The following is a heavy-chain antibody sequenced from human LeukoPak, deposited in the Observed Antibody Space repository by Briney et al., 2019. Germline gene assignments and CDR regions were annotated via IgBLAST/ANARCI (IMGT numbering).Heavy chain of an antibody. CDR2: IGTAGDT. J-gene: IGHJ4*02. CDR3: ARGQIWRYGSGSYYQPFDY. V-gene: IGHV3-13*01. CDR1: GFTFSSYD. Sequence: PGGSLRLSCAASGFTFSSYDMHWVRRATGKGLEWVSAIGTAGDTYYPGSVKGRFTISRENAKNSLYLQMNSLRAGDTAVYYCARGQIWRYGSGSYYQPFDYWGQGTLVTVSS. D-gene: IGHD3-10*01.